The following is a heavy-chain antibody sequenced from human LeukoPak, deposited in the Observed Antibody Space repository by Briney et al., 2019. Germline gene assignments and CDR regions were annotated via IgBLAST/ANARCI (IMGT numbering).Heavy chain of an antibody. Sequence: PGGSLRLSCAASGFTLDDYAMHWVRQAPGKGLEWVSGISWNSGSIGYADSVKGRFTISRDNAKNSLYLQMNSLRAEDTALYYCAKETSAGYFDYWGQGTLVTVSS. CDR3: AKETSAGYFDY. V-gene: IGHV3-9*01. CDR2: ISWNSGSI. D-gene: IGHD2-2*01. J-gene: IGHJ4*02. CDR1: GFTLDDYA.